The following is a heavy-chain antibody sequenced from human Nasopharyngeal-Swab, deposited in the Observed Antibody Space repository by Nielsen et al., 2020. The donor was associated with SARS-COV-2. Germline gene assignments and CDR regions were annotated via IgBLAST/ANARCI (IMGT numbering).Heavy chain of an antibody. J-gene: IGHJ4*02. V-gene: IGHV1-18*04. CDR1: GYTFPSYG. CDR3: ARERGEYNWNAADY. CDR2: ISAYNGNT. Sequence: ASVNVSCKASGYTFPSYGFIWVRQAPGQRLEWVGWISAYNGNTNYAQKLQGRVTMTTDTSTSTAYMELRSLRSDDTAVYYCARERGEYNWNAADYWGQGTLVTVSS. D-gene: IGHD1-1*01.